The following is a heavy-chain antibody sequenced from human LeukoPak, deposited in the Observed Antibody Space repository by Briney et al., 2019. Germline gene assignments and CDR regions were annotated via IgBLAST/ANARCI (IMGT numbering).Heavy chain of an antibody. CDR3: ARTTIAVANWFDP. CDR1: GGSISSYY. CDR2: IYYSGST. J-gene: IGHJ5*02. Sequence: SETLSLTCTVSGGSISSYYWSWLRQPPGKGLEWIGYIYYSGSTNYNPSLKSRVTLSVDTSKNQFSLKLSSVTAADTAVYYCARTTIAVANWFDPWGQGTLVTVSS. V-gene: IGHV4-59*01. D-gene: IGHD6-19*01.